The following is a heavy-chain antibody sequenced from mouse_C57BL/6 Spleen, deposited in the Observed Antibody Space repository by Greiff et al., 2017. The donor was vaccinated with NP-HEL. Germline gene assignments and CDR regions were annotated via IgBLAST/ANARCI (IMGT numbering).Heavy chain of an antibody. D-gene: IGHD2-5*01. V-gene: IGHV5-16*01. CDR1: GFTFSDYY. CDR2: INYDGSST. J-gene: IGHJ2*01. Sequence: EVQVVESEGGLVQPGSSMKLSCTASGFTFSDYYMAWVRQVPEKGLEWVANINYDGSSTYYLDSLKSRFIISRDNAKNILYLQMSSLKSEDTATYYCAREGDSNSFDYWGQGTTLTVSS. CDR3: AREGDSNSFDY.